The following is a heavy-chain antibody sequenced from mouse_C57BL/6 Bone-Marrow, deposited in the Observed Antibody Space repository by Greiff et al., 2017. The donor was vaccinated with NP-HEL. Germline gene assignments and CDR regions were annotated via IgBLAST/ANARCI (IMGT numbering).Heavy chain of an antibody. CDR2: ISDGGSYT. CDR3: ARDSLYYYGSPYYFDY. V-gene: IGHV5-4*01. J-gene: IGHJ2*01. D-gene: IGHD1-1*01. Sequence: EVQLVYSSGGLVKGGGSLKLSCAASGFTFSSYAMSWVRQTPEKRLEWVATISDGGSYTYYPDNVKGRFTISRDNAKNNLYLQMSHLKSEDTAMYYCARDSLYYYGSPYYFDYWGQGTTLTVSS. CDR1: GFTFSSYA.